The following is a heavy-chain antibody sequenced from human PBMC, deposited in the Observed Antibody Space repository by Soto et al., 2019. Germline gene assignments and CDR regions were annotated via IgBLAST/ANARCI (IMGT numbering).Heavy chain of an antibody. Sequence: GGSLRLSCAASGFTFSSYGMHWVRQAPGKGLEWVAVIWYDGSNKYYADSVKGRFTISRDNSKNTLYLQMNSLRAEDTAVYYCARDREGVATIFGVVIDYWGQGTLVTVSS. D-gene: IGHD3-3*01. CDR3: ARDREGVATIFGVVIDY. CDR2: IWYDGSNK. V-gene: IGHV3-33*01. J-gene: IGHJ4*02. CDR1: GFTFSSYG.